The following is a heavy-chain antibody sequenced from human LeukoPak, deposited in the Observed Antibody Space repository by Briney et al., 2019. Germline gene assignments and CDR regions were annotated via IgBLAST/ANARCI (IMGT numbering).Heavy chain of an antibody. D-gene: IGHD3-16*02. CDR1: GFSFSSYA. Sequence: GGSLRLSCAASGFSFSSYAMSWVRQAPGKGLEWVSYISSSGSTIYYADSVKGRFTISRDNAKNSLYLQMNSLRAEDTAVYYCARERGDYVWGSYRPYYFDYWGQGTLVTVSS. J-gene: IGHJ4*02. V-gene: IGHV3-48*04. CDR2: ISSSGSTI. CDR3: ARERGDYVWGSYRPYYFDY.